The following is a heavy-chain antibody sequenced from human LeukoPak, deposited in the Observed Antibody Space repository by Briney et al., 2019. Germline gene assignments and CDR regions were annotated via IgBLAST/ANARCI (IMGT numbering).Heavy chain of an antibody. CDR1: GYTFTRYG. CDR3: ARYLYYYDSSGYYYEYYFDY. D-gene: IGHD3-22*01. J-gene: IGHJ4*02. Sequence: ASVKVSCKASGYTFTRYGISWVRQAPGQGLEWMGWISAYNGNSNYAQKLQGRVTMTTDTSTSTAYMELRSLRSDDTAVYYCARYLYYYDSSGYYYEYYFDYWGQGTLVTVSS. V-gene: IGHV1-18*01. CDR2: ISAYNGNS.